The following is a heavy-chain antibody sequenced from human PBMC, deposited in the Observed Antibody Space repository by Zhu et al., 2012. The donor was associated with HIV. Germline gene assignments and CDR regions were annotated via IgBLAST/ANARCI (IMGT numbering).Heavy chain of an antibody. CDR2: IYHSGST. CDR3: ASQVTGVRGVVDY. V-gene: IGHV4-38-2*01. CDR1: GYSISSGYY. Sequence: QVQLEESGPGLVKPSETLSLTCGVPGYSISSGYYWGWIRQPPGKGLEWIGTIYHSGSTYYNPSLKSRVIISVDTSKNHFSLKLNSVTAADTALYYCASQVTGVRGVVDYWGQGTLVTVSS. D-gene: IGHD3-10*01. J-gene: IGHJ4*02.